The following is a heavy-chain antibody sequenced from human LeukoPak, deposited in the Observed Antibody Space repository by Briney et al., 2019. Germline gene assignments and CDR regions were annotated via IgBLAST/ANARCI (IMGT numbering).Heavy chain of an antibody. CDR2: ISAYNGNT. CDR3: ARGGGTPYSGSYRAFDI. D-gene: IGHD1-26*01. J-gene: IGHJ3*02. CDR1: GYTFTSYG. Sequence: ASVKVSCKGSGYTFTSYGISWVRQAPGQGLEWMGWISAYNGNTNYAQKLQGRVTMTTDTSTSTAYMELRSLRSDDTAVYYCARGGGTPYSGSYRAFDIWGQGIMVTVSS. V-gene: IGHV1-18*01.